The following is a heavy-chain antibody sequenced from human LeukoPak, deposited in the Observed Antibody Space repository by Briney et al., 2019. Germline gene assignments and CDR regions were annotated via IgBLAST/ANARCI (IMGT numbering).Heavy chain of an antibody. CDR3: VAGSVYSPAEAFYI. J-gene: IGHJ3*02. D-gene: IGHD3-3*01. CDR1: GITFDDYA. Sequence: GGSLRLSCAASGITFDDYAMYWVRQAPGKGLEWVAGISWNSGKTGYADSVQGRFTVSRDNDKNSLFLQMNSLRTEDAALYYCVAGSVYSPAEAFYIWGQGTRVTVSS. CDR2: ISWNSGKT. V-gene: IGHV3-9*01.